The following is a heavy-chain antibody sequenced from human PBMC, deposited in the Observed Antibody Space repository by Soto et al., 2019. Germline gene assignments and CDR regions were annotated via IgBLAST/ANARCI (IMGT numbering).Heavy chain of an antibody. CDR2: VGRSGTYT. V-gene: IGHV3-11*06. CDR3: ATYYYDSSGYYYFAY. J-gene: IGHJ4*02. D-gene: IGHD3-22*01. Sequence: GGSLRLSCAASGFTFSDYYMSWIRQAPGKGLEWVSYVGRSGTYTNYADSVKGRFTISRDNAKNSLYLQMNSLRAEDTAVYYCATYYYDSSGYYYFAYWGQGTLVTVS. CDR1: GFTFSDYY.